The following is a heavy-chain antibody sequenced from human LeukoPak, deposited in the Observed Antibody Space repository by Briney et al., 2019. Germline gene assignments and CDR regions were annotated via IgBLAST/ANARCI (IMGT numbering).Heavy chain of an antibody. CDR1: GYTFTGYY. V-gene: IGHV1-2*02. CDR2: INPNSGGT. J-gene: IGHJ4*02. Sequence: ASVKVSCKASGYTFTGYYMHWVRQAPGQGLEWMGWINPNSGGTIYAQKFQGRVTMTRDTSISTAYMELSRLRSDDTAVYYCARVVRARDYGACGYWGQGTLVTVSS. CDR3: ARVVRARDYGACGY. D-gene: IGHD4-17*01.